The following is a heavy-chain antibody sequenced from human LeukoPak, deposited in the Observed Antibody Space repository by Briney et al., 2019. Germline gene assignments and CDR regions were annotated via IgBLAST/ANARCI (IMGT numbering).Heavy chain of an antibody. CDR3: ARGIYSSSWYSNYYYYYMDV. D-gene: IGHD6-13*01. J-gene: IGHJ6*03. V-gene: IGHV3-23*01. CDR1: GFTFSSSP. CDR2: ISAGSDNT. Sequence: GGSLRLSCAASGFTFSSSPMSWVRQTPGKGPEWVSTISAGSDNTFYADSVKGRFTISRDNSKSTLYLQMNSLRAEDTAVYYCARGIYSSSWYSNYYYYYMDVWGKGTTVTVSS.